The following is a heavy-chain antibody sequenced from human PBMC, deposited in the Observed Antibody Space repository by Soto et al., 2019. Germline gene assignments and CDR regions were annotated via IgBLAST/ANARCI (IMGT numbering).Heavy chain of an antibody. J-gene: IGHJ6*02. CDR3: ARDDHIVVVPTSLGAMDV. D-gene: IGHD2-2*01. CDR2: IYHSGST. CDR1: GGSISSNKW. V-gene: IGHV4-4*02. Sequence: QVQLQESGPGLVKPSETLSLTCAVYGGSISSNKWWSWVRQPPGKGLEWMGEIYHSGSTNYNPSRKSRVTISIDKSKNQFSLKLTSVTAADSAVYYCARDDHIVVVPTSLGAMDVWGQGTTVTVSS.